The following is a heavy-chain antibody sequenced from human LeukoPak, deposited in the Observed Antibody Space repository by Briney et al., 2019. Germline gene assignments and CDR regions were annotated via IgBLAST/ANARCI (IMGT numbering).Heavy chain of an antibody. V-gene: IGHV4-39*01. J-gene: IGHJ5*02. Sequence: SETLSLTCTVSSGSISSRNYCWGWIRQSPGKGLEWIGSIYYSGSTYYNPSLKSRVTISVDTSKNQFSLKLSSVTAADTAVYYCARPTVTGWFDPWGQGTLVTVSS. D-gene: IGHD4-17*01. CDR1: SGSISSRNYC. CDR3: ARPTVTGWFDP. CDR2: IYYSGST.